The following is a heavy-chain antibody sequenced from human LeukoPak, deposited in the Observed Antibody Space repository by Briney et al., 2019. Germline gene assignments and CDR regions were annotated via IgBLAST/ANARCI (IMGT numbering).Heavy chain of an antibody. CDR1: GYGFTSYW. CDR2: IFPGDSDT. D-gene: IGHD3-16*01. J-gene: IGHJ4*02. CDR3: ERLDYDDYVFDY. V-gene: IGHV5-51*01. Sequence: GESLKISCKGSGYGFTSYWIGWVRHMPGKGLEWMAIIFPGDSDTRYSPSFQGQVTISADKSITTAYLQWSSLKASDTAMYYCERLDYDDYVFDYWGQGTLVTVSS.